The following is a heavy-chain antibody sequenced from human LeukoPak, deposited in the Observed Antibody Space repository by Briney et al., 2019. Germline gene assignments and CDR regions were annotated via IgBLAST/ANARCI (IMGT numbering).Heavy chain of an antibody. D-gene: IGHD4-17*01. V-gene: IGHV3-7*01. CDR3: ASAYGDYRWVGDY. Sequence: PGGSLRLSCAASGFTFSTYWMSWVRQAPGKGLELVANIKQDGSEKYYVDSVKGRFTISRDNAKNSLYLQMNSLRAEDTAVYYCASAYGDYRWVGDYWGQGTLVTVSS. J-gene: IGHJ4*02. CDR2: IKQDGSEK. CDR1: GFTFSTYW.